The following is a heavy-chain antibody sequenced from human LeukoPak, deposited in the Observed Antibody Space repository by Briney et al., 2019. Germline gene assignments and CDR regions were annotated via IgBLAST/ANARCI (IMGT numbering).Heavy chain of an antibody. CDR1: GYTFTDYY. D-gene: IGHD5-18*01. V-gene: IGHV1-46*01. J-gene: IGHJ4*02. CDR3: ARMAMDPAMVTNFFDL. CDR2: IHPSGGST. Sequence: ASVKVSCKASGYTFTDYYMYWVRQAPGQGPECMGVIHPSGGSTTYAQKFQGRVTLTKDTATSTVYIELSSLRSDDTAVYYCARMAMDPAMVTNFFDLWGQGTLLTASA.